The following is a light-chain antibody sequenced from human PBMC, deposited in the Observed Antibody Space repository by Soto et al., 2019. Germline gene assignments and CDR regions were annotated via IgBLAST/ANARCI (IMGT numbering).Light chain of an antibody. V-gene: IGKV1-9*01. Sequence: DIQLPQSPSFLSPSIGESFTITCRASQVISTSLAWYQVKPGKAPKLLIYAASTLESGVPSRFSATVSGTEFSLTITSLQPEDFATYYCQQLFDSPITFGQGTRLEIK. CDR2: AAS. CDR1: QVISTS. J-gene: IGKJ5*01. CDR3: QQLFDSPIT.